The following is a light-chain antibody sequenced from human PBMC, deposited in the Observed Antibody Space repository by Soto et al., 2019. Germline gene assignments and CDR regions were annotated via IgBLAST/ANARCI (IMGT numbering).Light chain of an antibody. CDR2: SNN. J-gene: IGLJ2*01. CDR3: AAWDNSLDGRGL. V-gene: IGLV1-44*01. Sequence: QSVLTQPPSASGTPGQRVTISCSGSSSNIGSNTENWYQQLPGTAPKLLLYSNNQRPSAVADRFSGSKPGTAASPAISGLQSEDETEYYFAAWDNSLDGRGLFGEGTRLPVL. CDR1: SSNIGSNT.